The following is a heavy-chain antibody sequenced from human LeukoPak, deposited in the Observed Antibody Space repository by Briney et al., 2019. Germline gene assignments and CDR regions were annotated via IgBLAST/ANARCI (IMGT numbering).Heavy chain of an antibody. V-gene: IGHV3-21*01. CDR3: ARDSSSWYYFDY. D-gene: IGHD6-13*01. CDR2: ISSSSSYI. Sequence: PGGSLRLSCAASGFTFSSYSMNWVRQAPGKGLEWVSSISSSSSYIYYADSVKGRFTISRDNAKNSLYLQMNSLRAEDTAVYYCARDSSSWYYFDYWGQGTLVTVSS. J-gene: IGHJ4*02. CDR1: GFTFSSYS.